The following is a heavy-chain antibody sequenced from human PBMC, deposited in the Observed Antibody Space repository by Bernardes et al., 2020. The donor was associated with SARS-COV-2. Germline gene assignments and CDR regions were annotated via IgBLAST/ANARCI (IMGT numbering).Heavy chain of an antibody. CDR2: ISGSCGST. CDR3: ASERGYSGYDKKTSFDY. D-gene: IGHD5-12*01. Sequence: GSLRLSCAASGFTFSSYAMSWVRQAPGKGLEWVPAISGSCGSTNYADSVKGRFTIPRDNSKNTLYLQMNSLRAEDTAVYYCASERGYSGYDKKTSFDYWGQGTLVTVSS. CDR1: GFTFSSYA. V-gene: IGHV3-23*01. J-gene: IGHJ4*02.